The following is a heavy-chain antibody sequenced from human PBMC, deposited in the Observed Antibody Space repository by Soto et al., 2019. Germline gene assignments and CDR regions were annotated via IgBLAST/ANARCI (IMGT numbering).Heavy chain of an antibody. J-gene: IGHJ5*02. CDR3: ARHGFYGDYSSNYFDP. V-gene: IGHV5-51*01. D-gene: IGHD4-17*01. CDR1: GYSFTNYW. Sequence: GESLKISCKGSGYSFTNYWIAWVRQMPGKGLEYMGIIYPSDSTTRYSPSFQGQVTISADKSISTAYLQWISLKASDTAMYYCARHGFYGDYSSNYFDPWGQGTLVTVSS. CDR2: IYPSDSTT.